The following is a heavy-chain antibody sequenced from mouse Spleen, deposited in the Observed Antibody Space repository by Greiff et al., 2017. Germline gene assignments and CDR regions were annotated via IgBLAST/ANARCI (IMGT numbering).Heavy chain of an antibody. Sequence: EVQLVESGGGLVKPGGSLKLSCAASGFTFSSYTMSWVRQTPEKRLEWVATISGGGGNTYYPDSVKGRFTISRDNAKNTLYLQMSSLRSEDTALYYCARHDYSNYYAMDYWGQGTSVTVSS. J-gene: IGHJ4*01. D-gene: IGHD2-5*01. CDR1: GFTFSSYT. CDR3: ARHDYSNYYAMDY. CDR2: ISGGGGNT. V-gene: IGHV5-9*01.